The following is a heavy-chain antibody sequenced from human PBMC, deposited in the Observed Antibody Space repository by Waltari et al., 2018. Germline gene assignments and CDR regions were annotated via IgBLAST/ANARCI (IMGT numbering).Heavy chain of an antibody. J-gene: IGHJ2*01. D-gene: IGHD6-19*01. CDR3: ARDNIAVVGKWYFDL. V-gene: IGHV4-59*01. Sequence: QVQLQESGPGLVKPSETLSLTCTVSGGSISSYYWSWIRQPPGKGLEWIGYIYYSGSTNYNPSLKSRVTISVDTSKNQFSLKLSSVTAADTAVYYCARDNIAVVGKWYFDLWGRGTLVTVSS. CDR2: IYYSGST. CDR1: GGSISSYY.